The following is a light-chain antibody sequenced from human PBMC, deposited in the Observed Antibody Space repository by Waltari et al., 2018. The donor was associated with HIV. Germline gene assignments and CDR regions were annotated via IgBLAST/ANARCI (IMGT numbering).Light chain of an antibody. CDR3: QQSRSTPLT. CDR2: AAS. J-gene: IGKJ4*02. CDR1: ESNYPY. Sequence: DIHLSQSPSSLSVSVGDTVPITCRASESNYPYVIWFQQTPKKAPKLIIFAASNLESGVPSRFRGRGSGAVFTPTINSLQLGDFATYYCQQSRSTPLTFGGGTRVE. V-gene: IGKV1-39*01.